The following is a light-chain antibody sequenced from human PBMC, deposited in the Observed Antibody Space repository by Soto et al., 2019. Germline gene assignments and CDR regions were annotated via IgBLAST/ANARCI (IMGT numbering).Light chain of an antibody. CDR1: QSISSY. CDR2: AAS. V-gene: IGKV1-39*01. CDR3: HQGYSTPALT. J-gene: IGKJ4*01. Sequence: DIQMTQSPSSLSASVGDRVTITCRASQSISSYLNWYQQKPGKAPKLLIYAASSLQTGVPSRFGGRGAGTDFTPAISSLQPEDFATYYCHQGYSTPALTFGGGTKVEIK.